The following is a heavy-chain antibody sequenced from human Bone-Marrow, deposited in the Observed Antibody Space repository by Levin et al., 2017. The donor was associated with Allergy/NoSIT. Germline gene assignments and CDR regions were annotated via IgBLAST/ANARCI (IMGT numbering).Heavy chain of an antibody. CDR2: TSISGRTK. CDR3: VRGLYCTTTCWGANAFDI. Sequence: GGSLRLSCAASGFMFSSYEMNWVRQTPGKGLEWISYTSISGRTKYYADSVAGRFTISRDNANNILQLELNSLRGEDTAVYYCVRGLYCTTTCWGANAFDIWGQGTLVTVS. V-gene: IGHV3-48*03. D-gene: IGHD2-8*01. J-gene: IGHJ3*02. CDR1: GFMFSSYE.